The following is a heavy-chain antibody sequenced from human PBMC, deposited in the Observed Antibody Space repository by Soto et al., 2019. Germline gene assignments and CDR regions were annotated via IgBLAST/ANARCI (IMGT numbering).Heavy chain of an antibody. CDR1: GYTFTGYY. Sequence: ASVKASCKASGYTFTGYYVHWVRQAPGQGLEWMGWINPNSGGTNYAQKFQDWVTMTRDTSINTAYMEVNRLRSDDTAVYYCARPSGYYPYYFDDWGQGTQVTVSS. CDR2: INPNSGGT. J-gene: IGHJ4*02. V-gene: IGHV1-2*04. CDR3: ARPSGYYPYYFDD. D-gene: IGHD3-22*01.